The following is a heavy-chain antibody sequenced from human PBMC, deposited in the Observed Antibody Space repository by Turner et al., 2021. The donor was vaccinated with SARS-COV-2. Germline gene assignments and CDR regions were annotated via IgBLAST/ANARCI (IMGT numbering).Heavy chain of an antibody. Sequence: VQLVESGGGLVKPGGSLRLSCAASGFTLSSYGMHWVRQAPGKGLEWVAVISYDGSNKYYADSVKGRFTISRDNSKNTLYLQMNSLRAEDTAVYYCAKGASQHFDYWGQGTLVTVSS. CDR2: ISYDGSNK. D-gene: IGHD5-18*01. CDR1: GFTLSSYG. V-gene: IGHV3-30*18. CDR3: AKGASQHFDY. J-gene: IGHJ4*02.